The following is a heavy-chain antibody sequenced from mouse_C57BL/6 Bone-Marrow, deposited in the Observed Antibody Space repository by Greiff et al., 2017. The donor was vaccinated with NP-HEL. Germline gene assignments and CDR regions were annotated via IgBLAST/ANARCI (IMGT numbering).Heavy chain of an antibody. Sequence: VQLQQSGAELVRPGASVKLSCTASGFNIKDDYMHWVKQRPEQGLEWIGWIDPENGDTEYASKFQGKATITADTSSNTAYLQLSSLTSEDTAVYYCTIYYYVYWGQGTTLTVSS. V-gene: IGHV14-4*01. CDR2: IDPENGDT. CDR3: TIYYYVY. D-gene: IGHD1-1*01. CDR1: GFNIKDDY. J-gene: IGHJ2*01.